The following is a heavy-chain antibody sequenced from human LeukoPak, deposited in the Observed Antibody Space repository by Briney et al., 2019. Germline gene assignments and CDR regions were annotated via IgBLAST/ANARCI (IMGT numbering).Heavy chain of an antibody. D-gene: IGHD5-12*01. V-gene: IGHV1-69*13. CDR1: GGTFSSYA. Sequence: ASVKVSCKASGGTFSSYAISWVRQAPGHGLEWMGGIIPIFGTANYAQKFQGRVTITADESTSTAYMELSSLRSEDTAVYYCARRGPGLYSGYDLYFDYWGQGILVTVSS. CDR3: ARRGPGLYSGYDLYFDY. CDR2: IIPIFGTA. J-gene: IGHJ4*02.